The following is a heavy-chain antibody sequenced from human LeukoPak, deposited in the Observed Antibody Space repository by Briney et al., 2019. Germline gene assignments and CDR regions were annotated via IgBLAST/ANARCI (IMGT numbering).Heavy chain of an antibody. CDR3: ARAYKDRSLAGKKEFFQH. CDR2: ISWNSGTI. V-gene: IGHV3-9*01. Sequence: GGSLRLSCAASGFTFDNYAVNWVRQVPGRGLEWISLISWNSGTIGYADSVKGRFTISRDNANNSLYLQMNSLRAEDTALYYCARAYKDRSLAGKKEFFQHWGQGTLVTVSS. D-gene: IGHD6-19*01. CDR1: GFTFDNYA. J-gene: IGHJ1*01.